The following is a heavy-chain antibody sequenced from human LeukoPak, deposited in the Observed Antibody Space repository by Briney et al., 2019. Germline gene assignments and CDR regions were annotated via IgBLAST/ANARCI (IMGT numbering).Heavy chain of an antibody. Sequence: SETLSLTCTVSGGSISGYYWTWIRQPPGKGLEWIGYIYDSGTTNYNPSLKRRVTILVDTSKNQFSLKLSSVTAADTAVYYCAITRGIAAPWGQGTLVTVSS. CDR2: IYDSGTT. V-gene: IGHV4-59*08. D-gene: IGHD6-13*01. CDR3: AITRGIAAP. J-gene: IGHJ4*02. CDR1: GGSISGYY.